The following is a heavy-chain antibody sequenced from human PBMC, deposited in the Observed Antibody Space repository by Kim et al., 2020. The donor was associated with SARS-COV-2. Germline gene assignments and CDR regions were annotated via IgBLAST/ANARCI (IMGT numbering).Heavy chain of an antibody. Sequence: SETLSLTCTVSGGSISSYYWSWIRQPAGKGLEWIGRIYTSGSTNYNPSLKSRVTMSVDTSKNQFSLKLSSVTAADTAVYYCAREVFLNDYVWGSWTRFDYWGQGTLVTVSS. CDR3: AREVFLNDYVWGSWTRFDY. J-gene: IGHJ4*02. V-gene: IGHV4-4*07. CDR1: GGSISSYY. CDR2: IYTSGST. D-gene: IGHD3-16*01.